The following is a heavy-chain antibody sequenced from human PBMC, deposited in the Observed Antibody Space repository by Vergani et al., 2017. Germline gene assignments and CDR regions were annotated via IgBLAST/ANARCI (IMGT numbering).Heavy chain of an antibody. CDR2: IKQDGSEK. Sequence: EVQLVESGGGLVQPGGSLRLSCAASGFTFSSYWMSWVRQAPGKGLEWVANIKQDGSEKYYVDSVKGRFTISRDNAKNSLYLQMNSLRAEDTAVYYCAREGAGLGGDSSGPPAYWGQGTLVTVSS. D-gene: IGHD3-22*01. CDR3: AREGAGLGGDSSGPPAY. CDR1: GFTFSSYW. V-gene: IGHV3-7*03. J-gene: IGHJ4*02.